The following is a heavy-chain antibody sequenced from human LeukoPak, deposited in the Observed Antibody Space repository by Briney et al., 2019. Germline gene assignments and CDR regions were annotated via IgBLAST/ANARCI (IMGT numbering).Heavy chain of an antibody. D-gene: IGHD6-13*01. CDR1: GGTFSSYA. V-gene: IGHV1-69*04. CDR2: IIPILGIA. CDR3: ARGLRREQQLLRAFDY. J-gene: IGHJ4*02. Sequence: SVKVSCKASGGTFSSYAISWVRQAPGQGLEWMGRIIPILGIANYAQKFQGRVTITADKSTSTAYMELSSLRSEGTAVYYCARGLRREQQLLRAFDYWGQGTPVTVSS.